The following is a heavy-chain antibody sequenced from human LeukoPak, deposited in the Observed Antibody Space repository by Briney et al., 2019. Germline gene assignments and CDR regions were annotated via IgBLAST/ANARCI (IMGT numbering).Heavy chain of an antibody. J-gene: IGHJ4*02. CDR3: ARDEVAVSGTGAY. Sequence: GASVKVSCKASGYTFTGYYIHRVRQAPGQGLEWMGWISPSSGATIYAQKFQGRVTMARDTSISTAYMELSSLRSDDTAIYYCARDEVAVSGTGAYWGQGTLVTVSS. V-gene: IGHV1-2*02. CDR2: ISPSSGAT. D-gene: IGHD6-19*01. CDR1: GYTFTGYY.